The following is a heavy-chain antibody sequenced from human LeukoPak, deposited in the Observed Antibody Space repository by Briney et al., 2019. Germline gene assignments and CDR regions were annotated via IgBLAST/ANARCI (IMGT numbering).Heavy chain of an antibody. CDR2: INPNSGDT. J-gene: IGHJ3*02. Sequence: ASVKVSCKASGYTFTGYYIHWVRQAPRQGLEWMGWINPNSGDTNYAQKFQGRVTMTRDTSISTAYMELSRLRSDDTAVYYCAIDTIFGVVTSAFDIWGQGTMVTVSS. CDR1: GYTFTGYY. D-gene: IGHD3-3*01. V-gene: IGHV1-2*02. CDR3: AIDTIFGVVTSAFDI.